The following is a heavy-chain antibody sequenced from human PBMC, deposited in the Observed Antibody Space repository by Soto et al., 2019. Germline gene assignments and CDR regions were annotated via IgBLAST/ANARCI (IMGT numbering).Heavy chain of an antibody. J-gene: IGHJ4*02. CDR2: VYRNGSV. Sequence: PSETLSLTCTVTDVSIGTSGDYWGWVRQPPGKGLERIGSVYRNGSVYYNPSLYNPSLESRLSIIVDTSKNQFSLKLRSVTAADTAVYYCVDVFTGSTFGYWGQGTLVTVSS. CDR1: DVSIGTSGDY. CDR3: VDVFTGSTFGY. D-gene: IGHD3-9*01. V-gene: IGHV4-39*01.